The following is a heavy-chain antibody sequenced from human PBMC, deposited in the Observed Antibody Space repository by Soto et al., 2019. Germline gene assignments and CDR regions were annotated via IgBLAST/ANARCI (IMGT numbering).Heavy chain of an antibody. V-gene: IGHV4-34*01. J-gene: IGHJ4*02. Sequence: QVQLQQWGTGLLKPSETLSLTCAVYGGSFSTYYWAWIRQPPGKGLEWIGETHHSGSTTYSPSLMSRVSISIDTSRNQFFLKLGAGTAGEPGVYYCANRLGSFWGQGTLVTVSS. D-gene: IGHD3-16*01. CDR2: THHSGST. CDR3: ANRLGSF. CDR1: GGSFSTYY.